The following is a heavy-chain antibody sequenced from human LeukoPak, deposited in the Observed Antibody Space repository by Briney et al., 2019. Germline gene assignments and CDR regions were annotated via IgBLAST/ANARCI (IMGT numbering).Heavy chain of an antibody. Sequence: PGGSLRLSCAASGFTFSSYSMNWVRQAPGKGLEWVSSISSSSSYIYYADSVKGRFTISRDNAKNSLYLQMNSLRAEDTAVYYCARDLFDSYYYYMDVWGKGTTVTVSS. CDR2: ISSSSSYI. CDR3: ARDLFDSYYYYMDV. V-gene: IGHV3-21*01. D-gene: IGHD3-3*01. CDR1: GFTFSSYS. J-gene: IGHJ6*03.